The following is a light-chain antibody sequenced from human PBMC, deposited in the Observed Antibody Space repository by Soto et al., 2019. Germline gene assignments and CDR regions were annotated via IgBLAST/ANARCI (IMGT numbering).Light chain of an antibody. CDR3: QQYGSSRWT. V-gene: IGKV3-20*01. Sequence: RHSCRASQRVIGSYLDWYQQNPGQAPRLLIYGASSMDTGIPDRFSGSGSGTDFTLTISRLEPEDFAVYYCQQYGSSRWTFGQGTKVDIK. CDR2: GAS. CDR1: QRVIGSY. J-gene: IGKJ1*01.